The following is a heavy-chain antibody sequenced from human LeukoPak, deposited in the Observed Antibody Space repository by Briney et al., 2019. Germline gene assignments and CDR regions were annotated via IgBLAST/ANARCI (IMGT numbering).Heavy chain of an antibody. Sequence: ASVKVSCKVSGYTLTELSMHWVRQAPGKGLEWMGGFDPEDGETIYAQKFQGRVTMTEDTSTDTAYMELSSLRSEDTAVYYCAIDVIMVRGQLGVFDIWGQGTMVTVSS. CDR1: GYTLTELS. D-gene: IGHD3-10*01. V-gene: IGHV1-24*01. CDR2: FDPEDGET. CDR3: AIDVIMVRGQLGVFDI. J-gene: IGHJ3*02.